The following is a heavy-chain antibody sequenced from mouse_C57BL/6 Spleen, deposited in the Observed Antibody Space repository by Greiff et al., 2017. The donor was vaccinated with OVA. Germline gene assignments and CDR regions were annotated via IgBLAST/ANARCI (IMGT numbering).Heavy chain of an antibody. V-gene: IGHV1-61*01. D-gene: IGHD1-1*01. CDR3: ARRIYDGSSYVDWYFDV. J-gene: IGHJ1*03. CDR1: GYTFTSYW. Sequence: QVQLQQPGAELVRPGSSVKLSCKASGYTFTSYWMDWVKQRPGQGLAWIGNIYPSASETHYNQKFKDKATLTVDKSSSTAYMQLSSLTSEDSAVYYGARRIYDGSSYVDWYFDVWGTGTTVTVSS. CDR2: IYPSASET.